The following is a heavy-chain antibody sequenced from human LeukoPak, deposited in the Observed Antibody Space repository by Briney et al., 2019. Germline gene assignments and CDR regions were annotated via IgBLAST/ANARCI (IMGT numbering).Heavy chain of an antibody. Sequence: SQTLSLTCTVSGGSISSYYWSWIRQPPGKGLEWIGYIYYSGSTNYNPSLKSRVTISVDTSKNQFSLKLSSVTAADTAVYYCARVSSYDILTGYYNHDAFDIWGQGTMVTVSS. CDR2: IYYSGST. CDR1: GGSISSYY. V-gene: IGHV4-59*01. D-gene: IGHD3-9*01. J-gene: IGHJ3*02. CDR3: ARVSSYDILTGYYNHDAFDI.